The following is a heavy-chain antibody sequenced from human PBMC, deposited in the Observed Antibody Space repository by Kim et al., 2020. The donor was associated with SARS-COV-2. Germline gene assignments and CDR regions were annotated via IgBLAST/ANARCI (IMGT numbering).Heavy chain of an antibody. D-gene: IGHD6-19*01. CDR3: ATPSRGHAFDI. V-gene: IGHV4-4*02. J-gene: IGHJ3*02. CDR2: SS. Sequence: SSNYNPSPKSRVTLSLDKSKNQFSLTLSSVTATDTAIYYCATPSRGHAFDIWGQGTMVTVSS.